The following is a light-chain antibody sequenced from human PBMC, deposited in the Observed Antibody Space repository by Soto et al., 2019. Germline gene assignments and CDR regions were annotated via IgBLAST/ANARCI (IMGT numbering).Light chain of an antibody. J-gene: IGKJ5*01. V-gene: IGKV3D-15*01. CDR3: QQHNNWPPIT. Sequence: EVVLTQSPATLSLSPGERATPSCRASQSVSSTYLAWYQQQPGQAPRLLMSGTSNRATGIPARFSGSGSGTEFSLTISSLQSEDFAVYYCQQHNNWPPITFGQGTRLEI. CDR1: QSVSSTY. CDR2: GTS.